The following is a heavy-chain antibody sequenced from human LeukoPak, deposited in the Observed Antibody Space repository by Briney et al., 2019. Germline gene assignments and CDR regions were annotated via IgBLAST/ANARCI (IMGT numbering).Heavy chain of an antibody. Sequence: GGSLRLSCAASGFTFDDYAMHWVRQAPGKGLEWVSGISWNSGSIGYADSVKGRLTISRDNAKNSLYLQMNSLRAEDTALYYCAKALRTAAGPYYYYGMDVWGQGTTVTVSS. CDR3: AKALRTAAGPYYYYGMDV. D-gene: IGHD6-19*01. J-gene: IGHJ6*02. V-gene: IGHV3-9*01. CDR1: GFTFDDYA. CDR2: ISWNSGSI.